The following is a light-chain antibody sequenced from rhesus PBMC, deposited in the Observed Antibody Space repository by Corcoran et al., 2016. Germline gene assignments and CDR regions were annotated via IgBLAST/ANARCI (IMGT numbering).Light chain of an antibody. CDR3: QQYNNWNT. J-gene: IGKJ2*01. CDR1: QSVSSF. CDR2: GAS. Sequence: EIVMTQSPATLSLSPGERATLSCRASQSVSSFVAWYQQKPEQAPRLLIYGASSRDPGIPDRFSGSVSGTDFTLIISRLEPEDVGVYYCQQYNNWNTFGQGTKVEIK. V-gene: IGKV3S9*01.